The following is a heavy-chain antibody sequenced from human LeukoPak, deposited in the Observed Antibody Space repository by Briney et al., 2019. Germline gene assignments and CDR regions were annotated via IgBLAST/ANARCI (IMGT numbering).Heavy chain of an antibody. CDR2: ISSTGGTI. D-gene: IGHD4-17*01. V-gene: IGHV3-48*03. Sequence: PGGSLRLSCAASVVTFSGYAMNWVRNPQEKGLEWLSHISSTGGTIYYADSVKGRLTVSRDNAKNSLYLQMNSLRAEDTAVYYCAKSDPYGDSLIEIWGQGALVTVSS. CDR3: AKSDPYGDSLIEI. J-gene: IGHJ4*02. CDR1: VVTFSGYA.